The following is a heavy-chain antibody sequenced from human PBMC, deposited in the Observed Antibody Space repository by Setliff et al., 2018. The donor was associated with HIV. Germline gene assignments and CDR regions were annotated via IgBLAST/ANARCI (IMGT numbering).Heavy chain of an antibody. CDR1: GYSFSNYW. CDR3: VRHVSSSAVFDP. D-gene: IGHD3-10*01. CDR2: IYPGDSDT. V-gene: IGHV5-51*01. Sequence: GESLKISCKGSGYSFSNYWIGWVRQMPGKGLEWRGIIYPGDSDTRYSPSFQGQVTLSVDKSISTAYLQWSSLKASDTAMYYCVRHVSSSAVFDPWGQGTLVTVSS. J-gene: IGHJ5*02.